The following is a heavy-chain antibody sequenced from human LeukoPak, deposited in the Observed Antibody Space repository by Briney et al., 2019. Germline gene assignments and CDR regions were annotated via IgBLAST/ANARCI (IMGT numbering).Heavy chain of an antibody. V-gene: IGHV4-61*01. D-gene: IGHD3-16*01. J-gene: IGHJ5*02. CDR2: SYHSGRT. Sequence: SETLSLTCTVPGGSVSSGSYYWSWVRQPPGKGLEWIGESYHSGRTNYNPSLKSRVTISVDKSKNQFSLKLSSVTAADTAMYYCASGGGSWANWFDPWGQGTLVTVSS. CDR3: ASGGGSWANWFDP. CDR1: GGSVSSGSYY.